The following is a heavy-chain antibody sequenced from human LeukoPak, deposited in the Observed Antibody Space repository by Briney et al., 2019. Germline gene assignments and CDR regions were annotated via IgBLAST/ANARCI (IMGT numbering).Heavy chain of an antibody. CDR3: ARRWNYYYDSSGYYDAFDI. Sequence: ASVKVSCKASGYTFTSYDINWVRQATGQGGEGMGWMNPNRGNTGYAHKFQGTVTMPRTTSISTAYMELTSLRSEDTAVYYCARRWNYYYDSSGYYDAFDIWGQGTMVTVSS. V-gene: IGHV1-8*01. J-gene: IGHJ3*02. CDR1: GYTFTSYD. D-gene: IGHD3-22*01. CDR2: MNPNRGNT.